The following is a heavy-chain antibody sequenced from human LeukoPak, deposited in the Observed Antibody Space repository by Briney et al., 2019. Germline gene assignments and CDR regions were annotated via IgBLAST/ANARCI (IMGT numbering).Heavy chain of an antibody. CDR2: INSDGTTT. J-gene: IGHJ6*04. CDR1: GFTFSNYW. Sequence: GGYLRLSCAASGFTFSNYWLHWVRQAPEKGPVWVSGINSDGTTTTYADFVKGRFTISRDNAKNSLYLQMNSLRAEDTAVYYCAELGITMIGGVWGKGTTVTISS. V-gene: IGHV3-74*01. D-gene: IGHD3-10*02. CDR3: AELGITMIGGV.